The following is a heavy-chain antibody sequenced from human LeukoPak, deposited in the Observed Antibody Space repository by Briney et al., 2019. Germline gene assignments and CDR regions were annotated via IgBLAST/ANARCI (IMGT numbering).Heavy chain of an antibody. V-gene: IGHV3-30*02. D-gene: IGHD3-10*01. J-gene: IGHJ3*01. CDR1: GFTFSIYA. CDR2: IRYDGSNK. CDR3: ASGDYYGS. Sequence: GGSLRLSCAASGFTFSIYAMSWVRQAPGKGLEWVAFIRYDGSNKYYADSVKGRFTISRDNAKSSLYLQMNSLRAEDTAVYYCASGDYYGSWGQGTMVTVSS.